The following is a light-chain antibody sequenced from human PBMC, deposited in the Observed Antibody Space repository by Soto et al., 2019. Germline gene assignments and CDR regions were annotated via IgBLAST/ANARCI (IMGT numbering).Light chain of an antibody. CDR2: EVS. V-gene: IGLV2-23*02. CDR3: CSYAGSGTYV. Sequence: QSALTQPASVSGSPGQSITISCTGTSSDVGSYNLVSWYQQHPGEAPKLLLYEVSERPSGVSNRFSGSKSGNTASLTISGLQAEDEADYYCCSYAGSGTYVFGTGTKLTVL. CDR1: SSDVGSYNL. J-gene: IGLJ1*01.